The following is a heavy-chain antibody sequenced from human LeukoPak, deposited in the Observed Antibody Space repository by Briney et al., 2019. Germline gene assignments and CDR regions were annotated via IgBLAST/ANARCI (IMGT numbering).Heavy chain of an antibody. Sequence: GGSLRLSCAASGFTFSGYSMNWVRQAPGKGLEWVSSISSSSSYIYYSDSVKGRFTISGDNARNSMYLQMNSLRAEDTALYYCAKDSGWFGDLYYFDYWGQGTLVTVSS. CDR2: ISSSSSYI. D-gene: IGHD3-10*01. CDR3: AKDSGWFGDLYYFDY. J-gene: IGHJ4*02. V-gene: IGHV3-21*04. CDR1: GFTFSGYS.